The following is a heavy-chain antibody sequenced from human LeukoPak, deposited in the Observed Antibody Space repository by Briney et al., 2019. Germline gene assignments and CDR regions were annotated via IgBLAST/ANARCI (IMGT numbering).Heavy chain of an antibody. CDR2: IIPIFGTA. V-gene: IGHV1-69*13. Sequence: ASVTASCKASGGTFSSYAISWVRQAPGQGLEWMGGIIPIFGTANYAQKFQGRVTITADESTSTAYMELSSLRSEDTAVYYCATDPGVVVPAAMEAAYYYMDVWGKGTTVTVSS. J-gene: IGHJ6*03. CDR1: GGTFSSYA. CDR3: ATDPGVVVPAAMEAAYYYMDV. D-gene: IGHD2-2*01.